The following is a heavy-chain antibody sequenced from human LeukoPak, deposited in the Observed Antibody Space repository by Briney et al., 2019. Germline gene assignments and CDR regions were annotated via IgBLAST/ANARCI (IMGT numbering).Heavy chain of an antibody. CDR1: GGTFSSYA. Sequence: SVKVSCKASGGTFSSYAISWVRQAPGQGLEWMGRIIPIFGIANYAQKFQGRVTITADKSTSAAYMELSSLRSEDTAVYYCARGGVGQQLVLDYWGQGTLVTVSS. J-gene: IGHJ4*02. CDR3: ARGGVGQQLVLDY. V-gene: IGHV1-69*04. D-gene: IGHD6-13*01. CDR2: IIPIFGIA.